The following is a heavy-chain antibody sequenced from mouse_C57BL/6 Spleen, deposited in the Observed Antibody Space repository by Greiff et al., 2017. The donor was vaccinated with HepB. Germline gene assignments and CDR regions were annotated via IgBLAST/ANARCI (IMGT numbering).Heavy chain of an antibody. V-gene: IGHV1-55*01. J-gene: IGHJ3*01. Sequence: QVQLQPGAELVKPGASVKMSCKASGYTFTSYWITWVKQRPGQGLEWIGDIYPGSGSTNYNEKFKSKATLTVDTSSSTAYMQLSSLTSEDSAVYYCALDSSGYGFAYWGQGTLVTVSA. D-gene: IGHD3-2*02. CDR3: ALDSSGYGFAY. CDR1: GYTFTSYW. CDR2: IYPGSGST.